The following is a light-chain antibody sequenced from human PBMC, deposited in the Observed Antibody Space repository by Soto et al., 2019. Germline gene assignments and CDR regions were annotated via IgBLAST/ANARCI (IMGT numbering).Light chain of an antibody. V-gene: IGLV2-14*01. CDR2: DVS. CDR3: SSYTSSSTLVV. Sequence: QSALTQPASVSGSPGQSITISCTGTSSDVGGYNYVSWYQQHPGKAPKLMIYDVSNRPSGVSNRFSGSKSGNTASLTISGXXXEDEADXXCSSYTSSSTLVVFGGGTKLTVL. J-gene: IGLJ2*01. CDR1: SSDVGGYNY.